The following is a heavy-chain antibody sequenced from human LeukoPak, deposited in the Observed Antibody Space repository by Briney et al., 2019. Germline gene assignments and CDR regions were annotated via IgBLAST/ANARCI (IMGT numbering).Heavy chain of an antibody. Sequence: GGSLRLSCAASGFTFSSYSMNWVRQAPGKGLEWVSSISSSSSYIYYADSVKGRFTISRDNAKNSLYLQMNSLRAEDTAVYYCARASASGSYSGWYWGQGTLVTVSS. CDR3: ARASASGSYSGWY. CDR1: GFTFSSYS. V-gene: IGHV3-21*01. J-gene: IGHJ4*02. CDR2: ISSSSSYI. D-gene: IGHD1-26*01.